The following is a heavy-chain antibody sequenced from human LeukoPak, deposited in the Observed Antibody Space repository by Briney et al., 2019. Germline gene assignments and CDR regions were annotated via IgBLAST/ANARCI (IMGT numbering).Heavy chain of an antibody. V-gene: IGHV3-23*01. Sequence: GGSLRLSCAASGFTFSTYAMSWVRQAPGKGLEWVSGIGGSGGSTYYADSVKGRFTISRDNSKNTLYLQMNSLRAEDTAVYYCTTDRSSSSSSIYYYYGMDVWGQGTTVTVSS. CDR3: TTDRSSSSSSIYYYYGMDV. CDR2: IGGSGGST. D-gene: IGHD6-6*01. J-gene: IGHJ6*02. CDR1: GFTFSTYA.